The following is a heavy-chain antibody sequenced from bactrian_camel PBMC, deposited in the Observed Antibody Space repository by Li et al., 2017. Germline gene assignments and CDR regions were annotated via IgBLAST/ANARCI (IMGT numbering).Heavy chain of an antibody. Sequence: QLVESGGGSVQSGSSLRLSCAASDYPWGNNCMGWFRRAPGKAREAVAVIERDGSIEYAASVKGRFTISKDNAKNTLYLQMNNLTPEDTAMYYCAADAAWGGDYCSSYYRYKYWGQGTQVTVS. CDR2: IERDGSI. CDR1: DYPWGNNC. CDR3: AADAAWGGDYCSSYYRYKY. D-gene: IGHD3*01. J-gene: IGHJ4*01. V-gene: IGHV3S53*01.